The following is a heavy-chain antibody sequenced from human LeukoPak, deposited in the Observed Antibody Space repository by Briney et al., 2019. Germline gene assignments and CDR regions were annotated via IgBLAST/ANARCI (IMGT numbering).Heavy chain of an antibody. V-gene: IGHV1-2*02. D-gene: IGHD3-22*01. CDR3: ARDPSGYYYGWFDP. CDR2: INPNTGGT. J-gene: IGHJ5*02. Sequence: GASVKVSCKASGYTFTGSYMHWVRQAPGQGLEWMGWINPNTGGTNYAQKFQGRVTMTRDTSISTAYMELSRLRSDDTAVYYCARDPSGYYYGWFDPWGQGTLATVSS. CDR1: GYTFTGSY.